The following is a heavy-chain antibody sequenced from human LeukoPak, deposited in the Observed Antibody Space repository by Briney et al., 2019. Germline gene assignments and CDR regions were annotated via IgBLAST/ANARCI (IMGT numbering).Heavy chain of an antibody. D-gene: IGHD3-10*02. Sequence: LRPARAPAGLTFISYEINWVRHAPREGLEWVSYISSSGSTIHYANSGKGRFTISRDNAKNPLYLQMNSLNAEDTAVYYCAKLGNTMIGGVWGKGTTVTISS. V-gene: IGHV3-48*03. CDR3: AKLGNTMIGGV. J-gene: IGHJ6*04. CDR1: GLTFISYE. CDR2: ISSSGSTI.